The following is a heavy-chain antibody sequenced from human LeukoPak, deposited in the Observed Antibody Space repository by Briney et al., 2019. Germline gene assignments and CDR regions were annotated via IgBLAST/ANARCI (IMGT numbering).Heavy chain of an antibody. CDR3: ARVPLAYCGGDCYSLDY. Sequence: PSETLSLTCAVYGGSFSGYYWSWIRQPPGKGLEWIGEINHSGSTNYNPSLKSRVTISVDTSKNQFSLKLGSVTAADTAVYYCARVPLAYCGGDCYSLDYWGQGTLVTVSS. CDR2: INHSGST. J-gene: IGHJ4*02. CDR1: GGSFSGYY. V-gene: IGHV4-34*01. D-gene: IGHD2-21*02.